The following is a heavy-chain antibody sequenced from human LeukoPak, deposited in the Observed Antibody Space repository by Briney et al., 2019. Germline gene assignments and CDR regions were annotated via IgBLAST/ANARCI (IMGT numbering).Heavy chain of an antibody. CDR2: ISSSGTTI. CDR1: GFTFSNYE. CDR3: ARHGGGYYFDY. Sequence: PEGSLRLSCAASGFTFSNYEMNWVRQAPGKGLEWLSYISSSGTTIYHADSVKGRFTISRDNAKNSLYLQMNSLRAEDTAVYYCARHGGGYYFDYWGQGTLVTVSS. J-gene: IGHJ4*02. V-gene: IGHV3-48*03. D-gene: IGHD6-25*01.